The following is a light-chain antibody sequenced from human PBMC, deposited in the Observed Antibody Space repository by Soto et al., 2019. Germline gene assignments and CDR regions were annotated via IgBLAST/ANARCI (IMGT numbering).Light chain of an antibody. Sequence: QSVLTQPPSASGTPGQRVTISCSGSSSNIGSNAVNWYQHLPGTAPKLLIYSNDQRPSGVPDRFSGSKSGTSASLAISGLQSEEEADYYCAAWDKSLYGPVFGGGTKLTVL. CDR2: SND. CDR3: AAWDKSLYGPV. J-gene: IGLJ3*02. V-gene: IGLV1-44*01. CDR1: SSNIGSNA.